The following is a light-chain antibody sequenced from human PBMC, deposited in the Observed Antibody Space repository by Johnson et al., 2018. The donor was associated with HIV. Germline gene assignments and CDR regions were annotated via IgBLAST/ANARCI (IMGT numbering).Light chain of an antibody. CDR1: SSNIGDNY. J-gene: IGLJ1*01. CDR3: GTWDNSLTPFFV. CDR2: ENN. Sequence: QSVLTQPPSVSAAPGQKVTISCSGSSSNIGDNYVSWYQQLPGTAPKLLIYENNKRPLGIPDRFSGSKSGTSATLGITGLQTGDEADYYCGTWDNSLTPFFVFGTATKVTVL. V-gene: IGLV1-51*02.